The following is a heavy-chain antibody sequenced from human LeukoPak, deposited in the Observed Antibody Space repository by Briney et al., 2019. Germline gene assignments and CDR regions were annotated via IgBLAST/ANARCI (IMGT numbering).Heavy chain of an antibody. J-gene: IGHJ6*02. Sequence: GGSLRLSCVACGFSFSDYYMSWIRQAPGRGLEWISYISGSGSDLYYADSVKGRFTFSRYNANNSLYLQMNSLRAEDTAVYYCARSIGYYYTMDVWGQGTTVTVSS. D-gene: IGHD3-22*01. V-gene: IGHV3-11*01. CDR1: GFSFSDYY. CDR3: ARSIGYYYTMDV. CDR2: ISGSGSDL.